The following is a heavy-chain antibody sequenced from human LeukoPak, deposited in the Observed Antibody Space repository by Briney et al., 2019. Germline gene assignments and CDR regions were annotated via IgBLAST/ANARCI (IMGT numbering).Heavy chain of an antibody. Sequence: GRSLRLSCAASGFTFSSYGMHWVRQAPGKGLEWVAVIWYDGSNKYYADSVKGRFTISRDNSKNTLYLQMNSLRAEDTAVYYCAKDSYGDPHFDYWGQGTLVTVSS. CDR1: GFTFSSYG. V-gene: IGHV3-33*06. J-gene: IGHJ4*02. CDR3: AKDSYGDPHFDY. D-gene: IGHD4-17*01. CDR2: IWYDGSNK.